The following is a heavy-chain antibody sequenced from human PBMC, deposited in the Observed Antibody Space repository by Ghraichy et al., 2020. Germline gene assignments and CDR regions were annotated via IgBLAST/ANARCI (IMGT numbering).Heavy chain of an antibody. V-gene: IGHV4-61*03. J-gene: IGHJ4*02. D-gene: IGHD2-8*02. CDR3: VRDGGVVLGDPYFDS. Sequence: SETLSLTCTVSGDSVNRGSSYWSWIRQPPGRGLEYIGYIYYSGSVDYNPSLQSRVAISMDTSKNHFSLTLTSVTAADTAIYYCVRDGGVVLGDPYFDSWGQGILVTVSS. CDR2: IYYSGSV. CDR1: GDSVNRGSSY.